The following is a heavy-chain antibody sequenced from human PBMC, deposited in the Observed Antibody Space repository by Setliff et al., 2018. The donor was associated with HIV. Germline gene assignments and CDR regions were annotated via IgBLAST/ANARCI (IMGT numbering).Heavy chain of an antibody. CDR3: ARPSFGIGGGSIFDS. D-gene: IGHD3-3*01. J-gene: IGHJ4*02. CDR2: IHHSWST. Sequence: SETLSLTCTVSGPSVSNTDYYWGWIRLPPGKGLEWIASIHHSWSTWYNPSLKSRVTISADMSKNQFSLKLFSVTAADAAVYYCARPSFGIGGGSIFDSWGQGTVVTVSS. V-gene: IGHV4-39*01. CDR1: GPSVSNTDYY.